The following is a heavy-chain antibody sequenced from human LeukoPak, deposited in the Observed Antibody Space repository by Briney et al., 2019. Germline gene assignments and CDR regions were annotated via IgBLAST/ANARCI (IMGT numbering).Heavy chain of an antibody. Sequence: SETLSLTCAVSGSSMNYYYWTWMRQPPGRGLEWIGYVFYSGSTNYNPSLKSRVTISLDTSKNQFSLRLTSVTAADTAVYYCARRVYSGNYFDYWGQGILVTASS. CDR2: VFYSGST. D-gene: IGHD1-26*01. CDR1: GSSMNYYY. V-gene: IGHV4-59*08. CDR3: ARRVYSGNYFDY. J-gene: IGHJ4*02.